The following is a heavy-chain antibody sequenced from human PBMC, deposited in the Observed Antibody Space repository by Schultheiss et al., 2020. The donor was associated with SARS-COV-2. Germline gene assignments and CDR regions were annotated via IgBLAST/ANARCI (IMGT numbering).Heavy chain of an antibody. V-gene: IGHV4-59*08. CDR1: GGSISSYY. CDR3: ARLGTYYYDSSGCKPIDY. CDR2: IYYSGST. J-gene: IGHJ4*02. D-gene: IGHD3-22*01. Sequence: SETLSLTCTVSGGSISSYYWSWIRQPPGKGLEWFGYIYYSGSTYYNPSLKSRVTISVDTSKNQFSLKLSSVTAADTAVYYCARLGTYYYDSSGCKPIDYWGQGTLVTVSS.